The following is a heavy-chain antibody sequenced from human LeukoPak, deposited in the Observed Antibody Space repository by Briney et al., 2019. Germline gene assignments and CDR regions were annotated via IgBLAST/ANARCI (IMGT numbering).Heavy chain of an antibody. J-gene: IGHJ4*02. CDR3: ARRPMAGSGSSPNRHFDY. CDR1: GFTFSSYA. Sequence: GGSLRLSCAASGFTFSSYAMDWVRQAPGKGLEWVSIISGSGSCIYYADSVKGRFTISRDNSKNTLYLQMNSLRAEDTAVYYCARRPMAGSGSSPNRHFDYWGQGTLVTVSS. V-gene: IGHV3-23*01. D-gene: IGHD1-26*01. CDR2: ISGSGSCI.